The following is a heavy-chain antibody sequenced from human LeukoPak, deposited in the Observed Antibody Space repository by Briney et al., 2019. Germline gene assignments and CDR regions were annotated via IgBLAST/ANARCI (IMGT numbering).Heavy chain of an antibody. Sequence: PGGSLRLSCAASCFTFSKYWMLWVRQAPGKGLESVSRINTDGTVTTYADSVKGRFTVSRDNADNTMFLQMNSVRDEDTAVYYCATKQWLAPPPDSWGQGTPVTVSS. CDR2: INTDGTVT. D-gene: IGHD6-19*01. CDR1: CFTFSKYW. CDR3: ATKQWLAPPPDS. V-gene: IGHV3-74*01. J-gene: IGHJ4*02.